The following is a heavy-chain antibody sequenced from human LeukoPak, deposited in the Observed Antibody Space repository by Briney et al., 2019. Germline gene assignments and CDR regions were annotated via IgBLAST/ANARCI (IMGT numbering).Heavy chain of an antibody. CDR1: GFTFSSYW. J-gene: IGHJ4*02. Sequence: PGGSLRLSCAASGFTFSSYWMHWVRQAPGKGLVWVSRINSDGSSTSYADSVKGRFTISRDNAKNTLYLQMISLRAEDTAVYYCARAQYYDFWSGYYLTDYWGQGTLVTVSS. V-gene: IGHV3-74*01. CDR2: INSDGSST. D-gene: IGHD3-3*01. CDR3: ARAQYYDFWSGYYLTDY.